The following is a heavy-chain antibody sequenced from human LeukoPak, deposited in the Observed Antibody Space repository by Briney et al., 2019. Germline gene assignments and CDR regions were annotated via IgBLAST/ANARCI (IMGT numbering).Heavy chain of an antibody. CDR2: IYYSGST. J-gene: IGHJ4*02. CDR1: GGSISSYY. V-gene: IGHV4-59*01. CDR3: ARGPNYYDSSGLGY. Sequence: SETLSLTCTVSGGSISSYYWSWIRQPPGKGLEWIGYIYYSGSTNYNPSLKSRVTISVDTSKNQFSLKLSSVTAADTAVYYCARGPNYYDSSGLGYWGQGTLVTASS. D-gene: IGHD3-22*01.